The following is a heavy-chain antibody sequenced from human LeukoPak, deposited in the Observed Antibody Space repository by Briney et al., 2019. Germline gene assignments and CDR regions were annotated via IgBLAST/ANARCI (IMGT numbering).Heavy chain of an antibody. J-gene: IGHJ4*02. CDR3: ARDFSPYYSNYLPY. Sequence: ASVKVSCKASGYTFTGYYMHWVRQAPGQGLEWMGWINPNSGGTNYAQKFQGRVTMTRDTSISTAYMELSRLRSDDTAVYYCARDFSPYYSNYLPYWGQGTLVTVSS. CDR1: GYTFTGYY. CDR2: INPNSGGT. D-gene: IGHD4-11*01. V-gene: IGHV1-2*02.